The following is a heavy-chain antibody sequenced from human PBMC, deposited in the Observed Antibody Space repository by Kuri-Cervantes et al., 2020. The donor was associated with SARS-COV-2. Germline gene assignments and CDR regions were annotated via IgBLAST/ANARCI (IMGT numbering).Heavy chain of an antibody. CDR1: GGSISSSSYY. J-gene: IGHJ4*02. CDR3: ARTNYYDSSGYCYGARPSRYYFDY. CDR2: IYYSATT. D-gene: IGHD3-22*01. V-gene: IGHV4-39*07. Sequence: GSLRLSCTVSGGSISSSSYYWGWIRQPPGKGLEGIGSIYYSATTYYNPSLKSRVAISVDTSKNHFSLKLSSVTAADTAVYYCARTNYYDSSGYCYGARPSRYYFDYWGQGTLVTVSS.